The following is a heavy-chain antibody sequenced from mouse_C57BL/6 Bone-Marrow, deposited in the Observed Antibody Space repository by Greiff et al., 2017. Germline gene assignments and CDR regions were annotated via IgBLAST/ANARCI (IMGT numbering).Heavy chain of an antibody. CDR2: IHPNSGST. V-gene: IGHV1-64*01. D-gene: IGHD2-4*01. CDR1: GYTFTSYW. Sequence: VKLQQPGAELVKPGASVKLSCKASGYTFTSYWMHWVKQRPGQGLEWIGMIHPNSGSTNYNEKFKSKATLTVDKSSSTAYMQLSSLTSEDSAVYYCAGYDYDVPSWFAYWGQGTLVTVSA. CDR3: AGYDYDVPSWFAY. J-gene: IGHJ3*01.